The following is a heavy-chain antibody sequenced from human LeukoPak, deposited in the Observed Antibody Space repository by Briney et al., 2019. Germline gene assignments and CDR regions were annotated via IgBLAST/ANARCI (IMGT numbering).Heavy chain of an antibody. D-gene: IGHD2-21*01. V-gene: IGHV3-30*01. CDR3: ARESRGGDYFDY. J-gene: IGHJ4*02. CDR2: ISYDGSNK. Sequence: PGRSLRLSCAASGFTFSSYAMHWVRQAPGKGLEWVAVISYDGSNKYYADSVKGRFTISRDNSKNTLYLQMNSLRAEDTAGYYCARESRGGDYFDYWGQGTLVTVSS. CDR1: GFTFSSYA.